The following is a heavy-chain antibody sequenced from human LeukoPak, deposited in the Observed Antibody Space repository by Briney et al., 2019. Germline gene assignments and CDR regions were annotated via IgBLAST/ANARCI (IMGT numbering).Heavy chain of an antibody. D-gene: IGHD1-26*01. V-gene: IGHV3-30*04. CDR1: GFTFSNYA. J-gene: IGHJ4*02. CDR3: VREVTSGSFDS. CDR2: ISSDGSNG. Sequence: PGGSLRLSCAASGFTFSNYAMHWVRQAPGRGLEWVTVISSDGSNGHYAGSVKGRFTISRDNSQNTLYVQMSSLRPEDTAMYYCVREVTSGSFDSGGQGTLVTVSS.